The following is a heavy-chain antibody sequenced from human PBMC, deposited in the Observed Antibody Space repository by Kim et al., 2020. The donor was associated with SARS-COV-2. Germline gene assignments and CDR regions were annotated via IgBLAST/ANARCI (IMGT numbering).Heavy chain of an antibody. CDR3: GREGGLPRWYFDL. CDR2: IGGDGRTE. J-gene: IGHJ2*01. V-gene: IGHV3-33*01. CDR1: GFIFNTYS. Sequence: GGSLRLSCTASGFIFNTYSIHWVRQVPGKGLEWVAVIGGDGRTEFRAEALKDRLTISRDNSKDTVYLQISGLRAEDAGIYYCGREGGLPRWYFDLWGRGTLITVSS. D-gene: IGHD2-21*01.